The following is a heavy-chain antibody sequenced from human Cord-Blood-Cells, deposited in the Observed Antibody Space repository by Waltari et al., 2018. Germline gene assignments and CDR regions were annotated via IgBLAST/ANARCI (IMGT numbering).Heavy chain of an antibody. CDR1: GFTFSSYA. V-gene: IGHV3-23*01. CDR3: AKDSGTGWNHDAFDI. Sequence: EVQLLESGGGLVQPGGSLRLSCAASGFTFSSYAMSWARQAPGKRLEWVSGISGSGGSTYYADSVKGRFTISRDNSKNTLYLQMNSLRAEDTAVYYCAKDSGTGWNHDAFDIWGQGTMVTVSS. J-gene: IGHJ3*02. CDR2: ISGSGGST. D-gene: IGHD1-1*01.